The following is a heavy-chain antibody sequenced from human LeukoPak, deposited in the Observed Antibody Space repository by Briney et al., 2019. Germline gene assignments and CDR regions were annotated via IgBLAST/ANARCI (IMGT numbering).Heavy chain of an antibody. Sequence: GGSLRLSCAASGFTVSSNYMSWVRQAPGKGLEWVSVIYSGGSTYYADSVKGRFTISRHNSKNTLYLQMNSLRAEDTAVYYCARVDVAAAAPSDYWGQGTLVTVSS. CDR2: IYSGGST. D-gene: IGHD6-13*01. J-gene: IGHJ4*02. CDR1: GFTVSSNY. V-gene: IGHV3-53*04. CDR3: ARVDVAAAAPSDY.